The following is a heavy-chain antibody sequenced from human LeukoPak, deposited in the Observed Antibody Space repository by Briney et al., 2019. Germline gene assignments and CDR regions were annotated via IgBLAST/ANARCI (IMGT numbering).Heavy chain of an antibody. J-gene: IGHJ5*02. CDR2: ISSSSSYI. Sequence: GGSLRLSCAASGFTFDDYAMHWVRQAPGKGLEWVSSISSSSSYIYYADSVKGRFTISRDNAKNSLYLQMNSLRAEDTAVYYCARAGLRFLEWLPLSWGQGTLVTVSS. CDR3: ARAGLRFLEWLPLS. D-gene: IGHD3-3*01. V-gene: IGHV3-21*01. CDR1: GFTFDDYA.